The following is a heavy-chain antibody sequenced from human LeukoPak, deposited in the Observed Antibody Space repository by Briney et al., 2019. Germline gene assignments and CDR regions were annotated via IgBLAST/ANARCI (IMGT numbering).Heavy chain of an antibody. V-gene: IGHV3-7*03. CDR3: VRGDLDH. J-gene: IGHJ4*02. CDR1: GLTVSNHW. Sequence: TGGSLRLSCVASGLTVSNHWMSWVRQAPGKGLEWVATINHDGRETYYVDSVRGRFTIFRDNAKNSMCLQMTSLRAEDTAVYFCVRGDLDHWGQGTLITVSS. D-gene: IGHD1-1*01. CDR2: INHDGRET.